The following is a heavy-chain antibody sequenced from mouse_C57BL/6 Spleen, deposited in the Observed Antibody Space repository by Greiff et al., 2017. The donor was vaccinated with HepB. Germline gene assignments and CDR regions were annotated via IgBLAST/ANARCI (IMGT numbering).Heavy chain of an antibody. CDR3: TTVTAQAKIYAMDY. Sequence: EVQGVESGAELVRPGASVKLSCTASGFNIKDYYMHWVKQRPEQGLEWIGRIDPEDGDTEYAPKFQGKATMTADTSSNTAYLQLSSLTSEDTAVYYCTTVTAQAKIYAMDYWGQGTSVTVSS. CDR1: GFNIKDYY. D-gene: IGHD3-2*02. V-gene: IGHV14-1*01. J-gene: IGHJ4*01. CDR2: IDPEDGDT.